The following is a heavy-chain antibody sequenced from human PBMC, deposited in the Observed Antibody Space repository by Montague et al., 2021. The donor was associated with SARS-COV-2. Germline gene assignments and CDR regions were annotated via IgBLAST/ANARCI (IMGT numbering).Heavy chain of an antibody. CDR2: ISWSSNSI. Sequence: SLRLSCSASGFTFDDYAMHWVRQAPGKALEWVSGISWSSNSIGHXDSVKGRFTISRDNAKNSLYLQMNSLRAEDTAVYYCARVLGTVATSFHRGYFDYWGPGSLVTISS. CDR1: GFTFDDYA. V-gene: IGHV3-9*01. J-gene: IGHJ4*02. CDR3: ARVLGTVATSFHRGYFDY. D-gene: IGHD4-17*01.